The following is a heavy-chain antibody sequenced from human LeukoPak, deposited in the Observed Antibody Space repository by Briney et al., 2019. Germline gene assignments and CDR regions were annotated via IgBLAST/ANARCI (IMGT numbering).Heavy chain of an antibody. CDR3: AKVRTIAAAGRFDY. Sequence: GSLRLSCAASGFTFSSYTMHWVRQAPGKGLEWVAFIGYDGSTEYYADSVKGRFTISRDNSKNTLYLQMNSLRAEDTAVYYCAKVRTIAAAGRFDYWGQGTLVTVSS. V-gene: IGHV3-30*02. D-gene: IGHD6-13*01. J-gene: IGHJ4*02. CDR2: IGYDGSTE. CDR1: GFTFSSYT.